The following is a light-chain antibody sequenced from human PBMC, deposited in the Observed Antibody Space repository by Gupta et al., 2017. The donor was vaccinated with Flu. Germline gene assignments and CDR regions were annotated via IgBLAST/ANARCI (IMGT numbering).Light chain of an antibody. Sequence: IQITQSPSSLSASAGDRVTMTCQASQDISDYLNWYQQKPGHAPKLLIFDVSNLDTGVPSRFSGSGFGTEFTLTITDLQPEEIATYFCRQEDDLPYTFGQGTRVEI. J-gene: IGKJ2*01. V-gene: IGKV1-33*01. CDR2: DVS. CDR3: RQEDDLPYT. CDR1: QDISDY.